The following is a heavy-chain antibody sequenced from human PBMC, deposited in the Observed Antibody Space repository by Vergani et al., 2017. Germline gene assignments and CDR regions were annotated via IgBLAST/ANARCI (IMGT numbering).Heavy chain of an antibody. CDR1: GFTFSSYS. V-gene: IGHV3-48*01. J-gene: IGHJ6*03. CDR2: ISSSSSTI. Sequence: EVQLVESGGGLVQPGGSLRLSCAASGFTFSSYSMNWVRQAPGKGLEWVSYISSSSSTIYYADSVKGRFTISRDNAKNSLYLQMNSLRAEDTAVYYCARDTPDYDLYYYYYMDVWGKGTTVTVSS. CDR3: ARDTPDYDLYYYYYMDV. D-gene: IGHD3-3*01.